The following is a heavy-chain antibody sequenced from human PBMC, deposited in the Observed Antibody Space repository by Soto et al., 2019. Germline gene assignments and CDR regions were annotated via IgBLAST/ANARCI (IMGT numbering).Heavy chain of an antibody. J-gene: IGHJ3*02. CDR3: AKTANGWFSAFDI. CDR2: ISGSGDTT. V-gene: IGHV3-23*01. D-gene: IGHD6-19*01. CDR1: GFTFSSYA. Sequence: GGSLSLSCAASGFTFSSYAMSWVRQAPGKGLEWVSAISGSGDTTYYADSVKGRFTFSRDNSKNTLYLQMNSLRAEDTAVYYCAKTANGWFSAFDIWGQGTMVTVSS.